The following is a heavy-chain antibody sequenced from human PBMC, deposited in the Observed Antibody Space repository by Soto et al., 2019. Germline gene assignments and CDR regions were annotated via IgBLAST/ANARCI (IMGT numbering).Heavy chain of an antibody. Sequence: PSETLSLTCTVSGGSISSSSYYWGWIRQPPGKGLEWIGSIYYSGYTYYNPSLKSRVTISVDTSKNQFSLKLSSVTAADTAVYYCAGLPYYDFWSGNNWFDPWGQGTLVTVSS. CDR2: IYYSGYT. V-gene: IGHV4-39*07. D-gene: IGHD3-3*01. J-gene: IGHJ5*02. CDR3: AGLPYYDFWSGNNWFDP. CDR1: GGSISSSSYY.